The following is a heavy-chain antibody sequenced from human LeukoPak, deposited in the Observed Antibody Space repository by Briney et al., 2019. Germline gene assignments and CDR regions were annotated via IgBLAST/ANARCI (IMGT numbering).Heavy chain of an antibody. D-gene: IGHD5-24*01. Sequence: PGGSLRLSCAASGFTFDDYYAMSWVRQAPGKGLEWVSGINWNGGSTGYADSVKGRFTISRDNSHNTVYLQMTGLRAEDTAVYYCARDTGDGYTPPNYYYSMDVWGKGTPVTVSS. V-gene: IGHV3-20*04. CDR3: ARDTGDGYTPPNYYYSMDV. J-gene: IGHJ6*03. CDR2: INWNGGST. CDR1: GFTFDDYYA.